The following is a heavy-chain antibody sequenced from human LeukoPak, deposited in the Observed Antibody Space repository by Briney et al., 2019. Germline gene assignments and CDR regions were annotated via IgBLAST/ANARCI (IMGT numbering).Heavy chain of an antibody. V-gene: IGHV3-9*01. CDR3: AKDRRPTVSWGYFDL. J-gene: IGHJ2*01. CDR2: ISWNSGHK. Sequence: PGGSLRLSCEASGFTFDDYAMHWVRQAPGKGLEWVSGISWNSGHKGYADSVKGRFTISRDNAKNSLYLRMNSLRAEDTALYYCAKDRRPTVSWGYFDLWRRGTLVIVSS. CDR1: GFTFDDYA. D-gene: IGHD1-26*01.